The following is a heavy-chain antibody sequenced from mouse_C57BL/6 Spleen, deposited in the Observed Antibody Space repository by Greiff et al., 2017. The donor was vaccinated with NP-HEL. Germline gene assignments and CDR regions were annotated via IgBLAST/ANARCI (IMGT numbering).Heavy chain of an antibody. CDR1: GYTFTSYW. CDR3: ASLYDGYSLRYFDV. Sequence: QVQLQQPGAELVKPGASVKMSCKASGYTFTSYWITWVKQRPGQGLEWIGDIYPGSGSTNYNEKFKSKATLTVDTSSSTAYMQLSSLTSEDSAVYYCASLYDGYSLRYFDVWGTGTTVTVSS. D-gene: IGHD2-3*01. J-gene: IGHJ1*03. V-gene: IGHV1-55*01. CDR2: IYPGSGST.